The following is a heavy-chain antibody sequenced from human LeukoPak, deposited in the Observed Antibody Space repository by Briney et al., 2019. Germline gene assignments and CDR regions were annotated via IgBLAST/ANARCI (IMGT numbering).Heavy chain of an antibody. CDR2: ISSSSSYI. J-gene: IGHJ6*02. CDR1: GFTFSSYS. Sequence: GGSLRLSCAASGFTFSSYSMNWVRQAPGKGLEWVSSISSSSSYIYYADSVKGRFTISRDNAKNSLYLQMNSLRAEDTAVYYCARDCSVRGRDVWGQGTTVTVSS. V-gene: IGHV3-21*01. D-gene: IGHD3-10*01. CDR3: ARDCSVRGRDV.